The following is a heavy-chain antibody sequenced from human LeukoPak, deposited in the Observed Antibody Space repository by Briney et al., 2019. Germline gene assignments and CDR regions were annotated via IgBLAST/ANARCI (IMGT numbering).Heavy chain of an antibody. CDR3: ARGQPDYDFWSGYYLGPAGSYYFDY. J-gene: IGHJ4*02. V-gene: IGHV3-64*01. CDR1: GFTFSSYA. CDR2: ISSNGGST. Sequence: GGSLRLSCAASGFTFSSYAMHWVRQAPGKGLEYVSAISSNGGSTYYANSVKGRFTISRDNSKNTLYLQMGSLRAEDMAVYYCARGQPDYDFWSGYYLGPAGSYYFDYWGQGTLVTVSS. D-gene: IGHD3-3*01.